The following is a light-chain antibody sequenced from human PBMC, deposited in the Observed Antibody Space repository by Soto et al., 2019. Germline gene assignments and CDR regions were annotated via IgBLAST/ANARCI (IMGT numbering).Light chain of an antibody. V-gene: IGKV3-20*01. Sequence: EIVLTQSPGTLSLSPGERATLSCRASQSVAKNYLAWYQQKPGQAPMLLIYGASSRATGIPDRFSGSGSGTDFTLTISRLEPEDFAVYFCQQYASSPITFGQGTRLEIK. J-gene: IGKJ5*01. CDR2: GAS. CDR1: QSVAKNY. CDR3: QQYASSPIT.